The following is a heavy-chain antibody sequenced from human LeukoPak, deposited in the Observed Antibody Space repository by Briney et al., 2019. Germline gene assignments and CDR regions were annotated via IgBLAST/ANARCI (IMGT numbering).Heavy chain of an antibody. CDR1: GFTFDDYA. V-gene: IGHV3-9*01. CDR3: AKAGPYYDSSGYYFFDY. Sequence: GGSLRLSCAASGFTFDDYAMHWVRQAPGKGLEWVSGISWNSGSIGYADSVKGRFTISRDNAKNSLYLQMNSLRAEDTALYYCAKAGPYYDSSGYYFFDYWGQGTLVTVSS. J-gene: IGHJ4*02. D-gene: IGHD3-22*01. CDR2: ISWNSGSI.